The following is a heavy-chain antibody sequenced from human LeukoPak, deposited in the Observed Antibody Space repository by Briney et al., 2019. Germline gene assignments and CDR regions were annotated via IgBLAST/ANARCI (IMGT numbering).Heavy chain of an antibody. V-gene: IGHV4-34*01. J-gene: IGHJ4*02. D-gene: IGHD3-10*01. CDR1: GGPFSGYY. CDR2: INHSGST. CDR3: ARDRSGFDY. Sequence: SETLSLTCAVYGGPFSGYYWSWIRQPPGKGLEWIGEINHSGSTNYNPSLKSRVTISVDTSKNQFSLKLSSVTAADTAVYYCARDRSGFDYWGQGTLVTVSS.